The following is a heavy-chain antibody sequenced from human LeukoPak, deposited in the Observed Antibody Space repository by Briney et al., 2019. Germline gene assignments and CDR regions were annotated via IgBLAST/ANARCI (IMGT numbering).Heavy chain of an antibody. Sequence: GASVKVSCMASGYTFTSYGISWVRQAPGQGLEWMGWTSAHNDDTNYAETLQGRLTMTTDISTSTAYMELTSLRSDDTAVYYCARDWDSRNDYFDPWGQGTLVIVSS. J-gene: IGHJ4*02. D-gene: IGHD1-1*01. CDR1: GYTFTSYG. V-gene: IGHV1-18*01. CDR2: TSAHNDDT. CDR3: ARDWDSRNDYFDP.